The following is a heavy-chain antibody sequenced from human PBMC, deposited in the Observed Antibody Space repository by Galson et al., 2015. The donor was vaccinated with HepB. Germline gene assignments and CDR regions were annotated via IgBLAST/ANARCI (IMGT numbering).Heavy chain of an antibody. V-gene: IGHV4-4*07. CDR3: ARSPRVVVTATNYWYFDL. J-gene: IGHJ2*01. CDR1: GGSISSYY. CDR2: IYTSGST. D-gene: IGHD2-21*02. Sequence: LSLTCTVSGGSISSYYWSWIRQPAGKGLEWIGRIYTSGSTNYNPSLKSRVTMSVDTSKNQFSLKLSSVTAADTAVYYCARSPRVVVTATNYWYFDLWGRGTLVTV.